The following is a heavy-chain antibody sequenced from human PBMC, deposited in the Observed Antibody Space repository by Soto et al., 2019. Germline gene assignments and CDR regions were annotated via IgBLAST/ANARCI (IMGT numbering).Heavy chain of an antibody. CDR2: ITPYNGNT. D-gene: IGHD3-10*02. J-gene: IGHJ5*01. CDR3: ARVVPGAVPWFDS. Sequence: ASVKVSCKTSGYTFTNYDVTWVRQAPGRGLEWMGWITPYNGNTHYAPHLQGRITLATDTSTNTAYLDLTNLTSGDTAMYYCARVVPGAVPWFDSWGLGTPVTVSS. V-gene: IGHV1-18*04. CDR1: GYTFTNYD.